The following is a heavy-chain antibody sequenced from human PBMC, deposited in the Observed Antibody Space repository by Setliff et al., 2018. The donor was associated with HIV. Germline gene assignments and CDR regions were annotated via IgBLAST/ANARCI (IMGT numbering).Heavy chain of an antibody. V-gene: IGHV1-18*01. J-gene: IGHJ3*01. CDR3: AREDGGYNYAEAFDF. Sequence: ASVKVSCKTSGYMFIAYGMNWVRRAPGQGLEWMGWIGPYNDRTEYAQEFQGRVSLTIDTSASTAYMELRSLRSDYTAVYYCAREDGGYNYAEAFDFWGQGTMVTVSS. CDR1: GYMFIAYG. CDR2: IGPYNDRT. D-gene: IGHD3-16*01.